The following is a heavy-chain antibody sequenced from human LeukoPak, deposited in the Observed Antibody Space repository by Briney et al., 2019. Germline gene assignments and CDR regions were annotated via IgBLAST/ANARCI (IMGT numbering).Heavy chain of an antibody. V-gene: IGHV4-61*02. CDR3: ARSYYYDSSGYYYGSDY. Sequence: SQTLSLSCTVSGGSISSGSYYWSCLRQPAGKGLVWIVRIYTSGSTNYNPSLKSRVTIPVDTTKNQYSLKLSPGTAADTAVYYCARSYYYDSSGYYYGSDYWGQGTLVTVSS. CDR1: GGSISSGSYY. J-gene: IGHJ4*02. D-gene: IGHD3-22*01. CDR2: IYTSGST.